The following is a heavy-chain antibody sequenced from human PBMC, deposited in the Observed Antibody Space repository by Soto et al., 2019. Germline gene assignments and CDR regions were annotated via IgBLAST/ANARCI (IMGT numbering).Heavy chain of an antibody. V-gene: IGHV3-21*01. CDR2: ISSSSSYI. CDR3: ARDQRTVVVQAPPLAIDV. Sequence: GGSLRLSCAASGFTFSSYSMNWVRQAPGKGLEWVSSISSSSSYIYYADSVKGRFTISRDNAKNSLYLQMNSLRAEDTAVYYCARDQRTVVVQAPPLAIDVWGHGARDTV. D-gene: IGHD2-2*01. J-gene: IGHJ6*01. CDR1: GFTFSSYS.